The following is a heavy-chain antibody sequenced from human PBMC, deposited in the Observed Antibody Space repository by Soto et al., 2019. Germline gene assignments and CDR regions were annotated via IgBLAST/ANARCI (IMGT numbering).Heavy chain of an antibody. CDR2: ISTNGGST. CDR1: GFTFSIYA. J-gene: IGHJ4*02. Sequence: GGSLRLSCSSSGFTFSIYAMHLVRQAPGKGLEYVSSISTNGGSTHYADSVKGRFTISRDNSKNTQYLQMSSLRADDTAVYYCVKGEYYYDSSGYYPFDYWGQGTLVTVSS. V-gene: IGHV3-64D*06. D-gene: IGHD3-22*01. CDR3: VKGEYYYDSSGYYPFDY.